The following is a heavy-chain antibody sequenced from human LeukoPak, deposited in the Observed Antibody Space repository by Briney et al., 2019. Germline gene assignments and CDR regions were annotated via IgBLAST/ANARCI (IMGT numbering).Heavy chain of an antibody. V-gene: IGHV4-59*01. J-gene: IGHJ3*02. CDR2: IYYSGST. CDR3: ARARSGYSGPRYAFDI. Sequence: SETLSLTCTVSGGSISSYYWSWIRQPPGKGLEWVGYIYYSGSTNYNPSLQCRVTISVDTSKNQFSLKLSSVTAADTAVYYCARARSGYSGPRYAFDIWGQGTMVTVSS. D-gene: IGHD3-3*01. CDR1: GGSISSYY.